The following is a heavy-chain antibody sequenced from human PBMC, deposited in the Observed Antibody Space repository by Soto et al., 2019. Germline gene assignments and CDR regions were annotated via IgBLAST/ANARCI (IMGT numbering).Heavy chain of an antibody. CDR1: GGSISSSNW. V-gene: IGHV4-4*02. CDR3: ASQGYYDSSGYPFDY. CDR2: IYHSGST. J-gene: IGHJ4*02. D-gene: IGHD3-22*01. Sequence: SETLSLTCAVSGGSISSSNWWSWVRQPPGKGLEWIGEIYHSGSTNYNPSLKSRVTISVDKSKNQFSLKLSSVTAADTALYYCASQGYYDSSGYPFDYWGQGTLVTVSS.